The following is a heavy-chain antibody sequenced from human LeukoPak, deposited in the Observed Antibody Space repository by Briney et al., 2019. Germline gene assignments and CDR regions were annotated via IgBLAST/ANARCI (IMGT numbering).Heavy chain of an antibody. D-gene: IGHD1-7*01. Sequence: GGSLRLSCAASGLTFSSYGMSWVRQPPGKGLEWVSGISGRGGSPSYADSVKGRFTISRDNSKNTLYLQMNSLRAEDTAVYYCAKGIRNYRYYFDYWGQGTLVTVSS. V-gene: IGHV3-23*01. CDR3: AKGIRNYRYYFDY. J-gene: IGHJ4*02. CDR1: GLTFSSYG. CDR2: ISGRGGSP.